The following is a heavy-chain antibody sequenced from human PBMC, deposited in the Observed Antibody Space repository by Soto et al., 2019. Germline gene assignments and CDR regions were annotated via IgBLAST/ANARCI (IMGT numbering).Heavy chain of an antibody. V-gene: IGHV3-30-3*01. CDR3: ARGSYYYDSSGYYYYYYGMDV. Sequence: GGSLRLSCAVSGFTFCSYAMHWVRQAPGKGMEWVAVISYDGSNKYYADSVKGRFTISRDNSKNTLYLQMNSLRAEDTAVYYCARGSYYYDSSGYYYYYYGMDVWGQGTTVTVSS. D-gene: IGHD3-22*01. CDR2: ISYDGSNK. J-gene: IGHJ6*02. CDR1: GFTFCSYA.